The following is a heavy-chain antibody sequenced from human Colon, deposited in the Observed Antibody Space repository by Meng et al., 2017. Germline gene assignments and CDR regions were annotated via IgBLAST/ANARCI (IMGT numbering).Heavy chain of an antibody. D-gene: IGHD3-3*02. V-gene: IGHV3-73*01. Sequence: GESLKIPCVVSGFTFSRSDVDWVRQASGKGLEWVGRIRSNTDTSATAFAASVKGRFTISRDDSKNTAYLQFNSLKTEDTAVYYCTVFSRGHIWGQGTMVTVSS. CDR1: GFTFSRSD. CDR2: IRSNTDTSAT. CDR3: TVFSRGHI. J-gene: IGHJ3*02.